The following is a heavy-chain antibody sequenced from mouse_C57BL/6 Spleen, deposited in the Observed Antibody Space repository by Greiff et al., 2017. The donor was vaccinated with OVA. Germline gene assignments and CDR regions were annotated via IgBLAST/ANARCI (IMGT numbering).Heavy chain of an antibody. Sequence: EVQLQESGPGLVKPSQSLSLTCSVTGYSITSGYYWNWIRQFPGNKLEWMGYISYDGSNNYNPSLKNRISITRDTSKNQFFLKLTSVTTEDTATYYCARQTGTGNYWGQGTTLTVSS. D-gene: IGHD4-1*01. V-gene: IGHV3-6*01. J-gene: IGHJ2*01. CDR3: ARQTGTGNY. CDR2: ISYDGSN. CDR1: GYSITSGYY.